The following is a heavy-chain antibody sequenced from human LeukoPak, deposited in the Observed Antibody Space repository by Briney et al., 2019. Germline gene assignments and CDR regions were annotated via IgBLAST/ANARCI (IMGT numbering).Heavy chain of an antibody. CDR3: ARGRRGVVVPAGKHTYYYYYMDV. Sequence: ASVKVSCKASGYTFTSYDINWVRQATGQGLEWMGWMNPNSGNTGYAQKFQGRVTMTRNTSISTAYMELSSLRSEDTAVYYCARGRRGVVVPAGKHTYYYYYMDVWGKGTTVTVSS. D-gene: IGHD2-2*01. CDR2: MNPNSGNT. J-gene: IGHJ6*03. CDR1: GYTFTSYD. V-gene: IGHV1-8*01.